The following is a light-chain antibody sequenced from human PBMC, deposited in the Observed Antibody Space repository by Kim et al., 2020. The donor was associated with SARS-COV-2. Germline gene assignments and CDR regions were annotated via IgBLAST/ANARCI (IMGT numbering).Light chain of an antibody. J-gene: IGKJ2*01. V-gene: IGKV1-5*03. Sequence: YASVGDRVTITCRASQSISSWLAWYQQKPGKAPKLLIYKASSLESGVPSRFSGSGFGTEFTLTISSLQPDDFATYYCQQSNSYSFTFGQGTKLEIK. CDR3: QQSNSYSFT. CDR2: KAS. CDR1: QSISSW.